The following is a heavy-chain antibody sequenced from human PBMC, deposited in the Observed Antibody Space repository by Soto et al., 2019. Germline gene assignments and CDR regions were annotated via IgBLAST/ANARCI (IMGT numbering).Heavy chain of an antibody. J-gene: IGHJ4*02. CDR3: ARDKMGELSIADY. CDR1: GFTFSDYS. Sequence: ESGGGLVPPGGSLRLSCTASGFTFSDYSMDWVRQTPGKGLEWLSYISESSDTIYYADSVKGRFTISRDNAKNSLFLQMSSLRGEDTAVYYCARDKMGELSIADYWGQGTPVTVSS. D-gene: IGHD3-16*02. CDR2: ISESSDTI. V-gene: IGHV3-48*01.